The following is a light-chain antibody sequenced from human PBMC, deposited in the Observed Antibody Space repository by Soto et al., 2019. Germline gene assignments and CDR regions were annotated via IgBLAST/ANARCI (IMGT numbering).Light chain of an antibody. CDR2: AAS. Sequence: DNKMNQSPSSLSASVGDRVTITCMASQKINKYLKWYHRKPGKAPNLLIYAASSLQSGVPSKFSVSGSWTVFAFTISSFQAEEFAIYFCEQPRCTPWTVAQGTKVDIK. CDR3: EQPRCTPWT. CDR1: QKINKY. V-gene: IGKV1-39*01. J-gene: IGKJ1*01.